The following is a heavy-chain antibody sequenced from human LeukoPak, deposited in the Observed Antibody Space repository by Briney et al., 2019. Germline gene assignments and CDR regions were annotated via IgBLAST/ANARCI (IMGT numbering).Heavy chain of an antibody. V-gene: IGHV3-23*01. CDR2: TSGSGGST. J-gene: IGHJ4*02. D-gene: IGHD2-15*01. CDR3: AKNGGSQCYSHLDS. CDR1: GFTFSSYA. Sequence: PGGSLRLSCAASGFTFSSYAMSWVRQAPGKGLEWVSGTSGSGGSTYYAGSVKGRFTISRDNSKNTLYLQTNSLRVEDTAVYYCAKNGGSQCYSHLDSWGQGTLVTVSS.